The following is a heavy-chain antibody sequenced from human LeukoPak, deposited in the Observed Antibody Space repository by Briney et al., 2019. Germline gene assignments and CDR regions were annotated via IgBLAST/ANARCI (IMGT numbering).Heavy chain of an antibody. CDR1: GGSISSSSYY. J-gene: IGHJ4*02. V-gene: IGHV4-39*07. CDR3: ARRTMVRGVHFDY. CDR2: IYYSGST. Sequence: PSETLSLTCTVSGGSISSSSYYWGWIRQPPGKGLEWIGSIYYSGSTNYNLSLKSRVTISVDTSKNQFSLKLSSVTAADTAVYYCARRTMVRGVHFDYWGQGTLVTVSS. D-gene: IGHD3-10*01.